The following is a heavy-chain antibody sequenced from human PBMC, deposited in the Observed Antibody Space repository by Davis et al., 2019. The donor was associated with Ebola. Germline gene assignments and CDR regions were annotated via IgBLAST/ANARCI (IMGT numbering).Heavy chain of an antibody. J-gene: IGHJ4*02. CDR3: TRDEEGDHDFDH. CDR1: GFSFTNYG. CDR2: ISSWGHNI. D-gene: IGHD2-21*02. V-gene: IGHV3-48*02. Sequence: GGSLRLSCEVSGFSFTNYGMTWVRQPPGKGLEWVSHISSWGHNILYADAVKGRFTISRDTARNSLYLQMNSLRDEDTAVYYCTRDEEGDHDFDHWGQGTLVTVSS.